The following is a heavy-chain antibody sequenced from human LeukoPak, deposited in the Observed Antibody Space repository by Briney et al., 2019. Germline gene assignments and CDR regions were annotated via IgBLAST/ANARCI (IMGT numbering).Heavy chain of an antibody. J-gene: IGHJ4*02. CDR2: ITSSSIYI. CDR1: GFTFSSYS. D-gene: IGHD3-22*01. CDR3: AREHYYDSSGYPYYFDY. Sequence: GGSLRLSCAASGFTFSSYSMNWVRQAPGKGLEWVSSITSSSIYIYHADSLKGRFTISRDNAKNSLYLQMNSLRAEDTAVYYCAREHYYDSSGYPYYFDYWGQGTLVTVSS. V-gene: IGHV3-21*01.